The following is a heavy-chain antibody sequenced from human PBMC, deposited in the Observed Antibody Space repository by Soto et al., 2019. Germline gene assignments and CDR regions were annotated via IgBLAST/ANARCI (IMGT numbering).Heavy chain of an antibody. J-gene: IGHJ4*01. Sequence: QITLKESGPTLVKPTQTLTLTCTFSGFSLNTSGVGVGWIRQPPGKALEWLALFYWDGDQRYSSSLKNRLTINKDTAKNQVVLTMTNMDPVDTATYYCAHSGDYSDSSCYFGYGGKGNLVTVYS. CDR2: FYWDGDQ. CDR3: AHSGDYSDSSCYFGY. V-gene: IGHV2-5*02. CDR1: GFSLNTSGVG. D-gene: IGHD3-22*01.